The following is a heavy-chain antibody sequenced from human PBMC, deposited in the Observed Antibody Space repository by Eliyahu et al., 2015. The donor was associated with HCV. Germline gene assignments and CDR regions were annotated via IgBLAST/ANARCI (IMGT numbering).Heavy chain of an antibody. D-gene: IGHD5-18*01. CDR1: GFTFSSXA. J-gene: IGHJ4*02. Sequence: EVQLLESGGGLVQPGGSLRLSCAASGFTFSSXAMXWVRQAPGKGLGWVSAISGSGGSTYYADSVKGRFTISRDNSKNTLYLQMNSLRAEDTAVYYCAKGGDTAMLPPLYYFDYWGQGTLVTVSS. V-gene: IGHV3-23*01. CDR3: AKGGDTAMLPPLYYFDY. CDR2: ISGSGGST.